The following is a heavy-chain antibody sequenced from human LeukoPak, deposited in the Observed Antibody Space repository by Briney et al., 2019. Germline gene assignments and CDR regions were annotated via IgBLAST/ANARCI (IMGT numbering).Heavy chain of an antibody. CDR2: IYHSGST. J-gene: IGHJ4*02. CDR1: GGSISSSNW. Sequence: SGTLSLTCAVSGGSISSSNWWSWVRQPPGKGLEWIGEIYHSGSTNYNPSLKSRVTISVDKSKNQFSLKLSSVTAADTAVYYCARALGTMIVTDYFDYWGQGTLVTVSS. CDR3: ARALGTMIVTDYFDY. D-gene: IGHD3-22*01. V-gene: IGHV4-4*02.